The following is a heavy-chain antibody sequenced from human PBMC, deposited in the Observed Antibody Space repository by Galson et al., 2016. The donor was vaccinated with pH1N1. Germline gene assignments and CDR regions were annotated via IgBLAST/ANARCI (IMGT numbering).Heavy chain of an antibody. CDR2: IKQDGSQR. CDR1: GLTFSGYW. Sequence: SLRLSCAGSGLTFSGYWMNWVRQAPGKGLEWVANIKQDGSQRYDVDSVKGRFTISRDNAKNSLYLQMISRRVEDTAVYYCVRSLGGAGDSKWGQGTLVTGSS. D-gene: IGHD3-16*01. J-gene: IGHJ4*02. V-gene: IGHV3-7*01. CDR3: VRSLGGAGDSK.